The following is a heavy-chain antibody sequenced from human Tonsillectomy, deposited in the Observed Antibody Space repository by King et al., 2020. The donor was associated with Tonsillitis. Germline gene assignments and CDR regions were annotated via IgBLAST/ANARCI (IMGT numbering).Heavy chain of an antibody. Sequence: VQLVQSGAEVKKPGASMKVSCKASGYTFTSYDINWVRQAPGQGLEWVGWMSPHSGDTGPGQKFRGRVTITRDTSISTAYMELSSLTSNDTAVYYCARGRFPRSLVVVTSTWWFDPWGQGTLVTVSS. J-gene: IGHJ5*02. D-gene: IGHD4-23*01. CDR1: GYTFTSYD. CDR3: ARGRFPRSLVVVTSTWWFDP. CDR2: MSPHSGDT. V-gene: IGHV1-8*01.